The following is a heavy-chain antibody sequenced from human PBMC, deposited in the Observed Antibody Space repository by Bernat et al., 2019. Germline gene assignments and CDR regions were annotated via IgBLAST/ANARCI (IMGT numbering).Heavy chain of an antibody. CDR2: IRSKAYGGTT. CDR3: TRETKGSSGWVYRAAFEI. D-gene: IGHD6-19*01. CDR1: GFTFGDYA. Sequence: EVQLVESGGGLVQPGRSLRLSCTASGFTFGDYAMSWVRQAPGKGLEWVGFIRSKAYGGTTEYAASVKGRYNISRDDSNSSAYLQMNSMKTEDTAVYYCTRETKGSSGWVYRAAFEIWGQGKMVTVSS. J-gene: IGHJ3*02. V-gene: IGHV3-49*04.